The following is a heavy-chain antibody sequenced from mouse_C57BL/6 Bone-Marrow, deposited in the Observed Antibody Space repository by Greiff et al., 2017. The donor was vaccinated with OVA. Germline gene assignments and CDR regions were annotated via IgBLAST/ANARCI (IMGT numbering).Heavy chain of an antibody. CDR2: IYPRDGST. V-gene: IGHV1-85*01. CDR3: ALAMVTTTGY. Sequence: VKLQESGPELVKPGASVKLSCKASGYTFTSYDINWVKQRPGQGLEWIGWIYPRDGSTKYNEKFKGKATLTVDTSSSTAYMELHSLTSEDSAVYFCALAMVTTTGYWGKGTSVTVSS. CDR1: GYTFTSYD. J-gene: IGHJ4*01. D-gene: IGHD2-2*01.